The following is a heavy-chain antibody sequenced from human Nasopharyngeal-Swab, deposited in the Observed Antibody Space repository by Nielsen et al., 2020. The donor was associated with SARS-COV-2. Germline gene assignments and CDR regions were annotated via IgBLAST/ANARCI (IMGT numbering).Heavy chain of an antibody. D-gene: IGHD5/OR15-5a*01. V-gene: IGHV5-51*01. CDR1: GYSFTSYW. CDR3: ARIPSTLPDY. Sequence: GESLKISCQSSGYSFTSYWIGWVRQVPGKGLEWMGIIYPGDSDTRYSPSFQGQVTISADKSISTAYLQWSSLKASDIAMYYCARIPSTLPDYWGQGTLVTVSS. CDR2: IYPGDSDT. J-gene: IGHJ4*02.